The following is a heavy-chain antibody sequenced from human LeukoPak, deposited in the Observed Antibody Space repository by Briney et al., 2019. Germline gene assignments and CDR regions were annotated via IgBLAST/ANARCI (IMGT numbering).Heavy chain of an antibody. D-gene: IGHD6-13*01. J-gene: IGHJ5*02. Sequence: GGSLRLSCAASGFTFSSYSMNWVRQAPGKGLEWVSSISSSSSSIYYADSVKGRFTISRDNAKNSLYLQMNSLRAEDTAVYYCARSSSPNWFDPWGQGTLVTVSS. CDR2: ISSSSSSI. CDR1: GFTFSSYS. CDR3: ARSSSPNWFDP. V-gene: IGHV3-21*01.